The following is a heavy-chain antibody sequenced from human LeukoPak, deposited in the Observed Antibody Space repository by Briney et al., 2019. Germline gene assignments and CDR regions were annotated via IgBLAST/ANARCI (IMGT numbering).Heavy chain of an antibody. V-gene: IGHV4-39*01. Sequence: SETLSLTCTVSGDSISSSSYYWGWLRQPPGKGLVWLGSVFHSGSTYYNPPLKSRVTISVDTSKNQFSLKLSSVTAADTAVYHCARQYCSSTSCYYYYYHMDVWGKGTTVTVSS. CDR1: GDSISSSSYY. D-gene: IGHD2-2*01. J-gene: IGHJ6*03. CDR2: VFHSGST. CDR3: ARQYCSSTSCYYYYYHMDV.